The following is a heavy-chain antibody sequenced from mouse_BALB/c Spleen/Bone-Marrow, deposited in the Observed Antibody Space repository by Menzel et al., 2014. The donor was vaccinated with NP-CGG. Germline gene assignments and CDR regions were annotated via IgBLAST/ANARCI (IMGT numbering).Heavy chain of an antibody. CDR1: GYTFTSYW. CDR3: ARGRFAY. V-gene: IGHV1-7*01. J-gene: IGHJ3*01. Sequence: QVQLQQPGAELAKPGASVKMSCKASGYTFTSYWMHWVKQRPGQGLEWIGYINPSTGYTEYNQKFKDKATLTADKSSSIAYMQLSSLTSEDSAVYFCARGRFAYWGQGTLVTVSA. CDR2: INPSTGYT.